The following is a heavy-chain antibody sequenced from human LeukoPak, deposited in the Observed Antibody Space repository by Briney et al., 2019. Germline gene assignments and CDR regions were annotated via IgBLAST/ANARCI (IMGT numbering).Heavy chain of an antibody. V-gene: IGHV4-61*01. CDR2: IYYSGST. J-gene: IGHJ4*02. Sequence: SETLSLTCTVSGGTVSSGSYYWSWTRQPLGKGLEWIAYIYYSGSTNYNPSLKSRVTISVDTSKNQFSLKLSSVTAADTAVYYCARVWEQLGFDYWGQGTLVTVSS. CDR1: GGTVSSGSYY. CDR3: ARVWEQLGFDY. D-gene: IGHD6-6*01.